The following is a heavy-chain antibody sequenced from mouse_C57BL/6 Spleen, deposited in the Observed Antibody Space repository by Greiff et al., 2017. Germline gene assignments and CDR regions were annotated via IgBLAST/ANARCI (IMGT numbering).Heavy chain of an antibody. V-gene: IGHV1-64*01. CDR2: IHPNSGST. CDR1: GYTFTSYW. D-gene: IGHD2-5*01. J-gene: IGHJ2*01. Sequence: VQLKQPGAELVKPGASVKLSCKASGYTFTSYWMHWVKQRPGQGLEWIGMIHPNSGSTNYNEKFKSKATLTVDKSSSTAYMQLSSLTSEDSAVYYCASYSNYGYFDYWGQGTTLTVSS. CDR3: ASYSNYGYFDY.